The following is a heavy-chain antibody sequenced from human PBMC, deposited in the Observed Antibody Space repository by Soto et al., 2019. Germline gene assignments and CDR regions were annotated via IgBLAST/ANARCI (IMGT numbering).Heavy chain of an antibody. Sequence: SVKVSCKASVGTFSSYAISWVRQAPGQGLEWMGGIIPIFGTANYAQKFQGRVTITADKSTSTAYMELSSLRSEDTAVYYCARVRNTIFGVVSWFDPWGKGTLVTVSS. J-gene: IGHJ5*02. D-gene: IGHD3-3*01. CDR2: IIPIFGTA. CDR3: ARVRNTIFGVVSWFDP. CDR1: VGTFSSYA. V-gene: IGHV1-69*06.